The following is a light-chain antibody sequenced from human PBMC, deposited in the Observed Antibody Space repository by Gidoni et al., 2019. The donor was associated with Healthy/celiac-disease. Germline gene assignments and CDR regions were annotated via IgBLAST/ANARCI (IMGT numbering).Light chain of an antibody. Sequence: AIRMTQSPSSFSSSTGDRVTITCRSSQGISSYLALYQQNPGKSTKLLIYAESTLQRGVPSRFSGSGSGTDFTLTISCLQSEDFATYYCQQYYIYPRTFGQGNKVEIK. V-gene: IGKV1-8*01. CDR2: AES. J-gene: IGKJ1*01. CDR1: QGISSY. CDR3: QQYYIYPRT.